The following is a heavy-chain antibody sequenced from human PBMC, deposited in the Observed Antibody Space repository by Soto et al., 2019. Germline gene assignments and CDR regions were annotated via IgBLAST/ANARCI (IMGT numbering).Heavy chain of an antibody. CDR2: INHSGST. V-gene: IGHV4-34*01. CDR3: ARSPTYSSTGHDAFDI. D-gene: IGHD2-2*01. Sequence: GAQGLPCALSGGAFRGYYWSWIRQPRGKGLEGIGEINHSGSTNYNPSLKSRVTVSVDTAKNQGCLKVSSVTAADTAVYSCARSPTYSSTGHDAFDIWRQGTMVTVSS. J-gene: IGHJ3*02. CDR1: GGAFRGYY.